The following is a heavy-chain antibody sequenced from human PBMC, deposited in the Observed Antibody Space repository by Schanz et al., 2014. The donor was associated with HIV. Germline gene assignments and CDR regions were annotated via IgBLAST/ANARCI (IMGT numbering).Heavy chain of an antibody. CDR1: GLTLSSYG. J-gene: IGHJ6*02. CDR2: ISGGSGST. V-gene: IGHV3-23*01. CDR3: ARDVSYDSSGYYSDYYYGMDV. Sequence: EVQVLESGGDLVQPGGSLRLSCAASGLTLSSYGMSWVRQAPGKGLEWVSSISGGSGSTFYADSVKGRFTISRVNSKNTLHLQMNSLRAEDTAVYYCARDVSYDSSGYYSDYYYGMDVWGQGTTVTVSS. D-gene: IGHD3-22*01.